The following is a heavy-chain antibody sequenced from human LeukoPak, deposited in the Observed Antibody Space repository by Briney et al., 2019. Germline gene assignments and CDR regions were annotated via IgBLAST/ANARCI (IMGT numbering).Heavy chain of an antibody. Sequence: SETLSLTCTVSGGSISSYYWSWIRQPPGKGLEWIGYIYYSGSTDYNPSLKSRVTISVDTSKNQFSLKLSSVTAADTAVYYCARVDEEQWQRVGYYFDYWGQGTLVTVSS. CDR1: GGSISSYY. V-gene: IGHV4-59*01. D-gene: IGHD6-19*01. J-gene: IGHJ4*02. CDR2: IYYSGST. CDR3: ARVDEEQWQRVGYYFDY.